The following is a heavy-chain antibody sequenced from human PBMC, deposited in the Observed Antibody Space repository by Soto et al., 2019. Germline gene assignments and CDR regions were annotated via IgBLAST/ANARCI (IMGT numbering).Heavy chain of an antibody. V-gene: IGHV4-59*08. CDR2: IYYSGST. Sequence: PSETLSLTCTVSGGSISSYYWNWIRQPPGKGLEWFVYIYYSGSTRYNPSLQSRVTISVDTSKNQFSLKMNSVTAADTAVYYCARHYCNGGSCYRPGMDVWGQGTTVTVSS. CDR3: ARHYCNGGSCYRPGMDV. CDR1: GGSISSYY. D-gene: IGHD2-15*01. J-gene: IGHJ6*02.